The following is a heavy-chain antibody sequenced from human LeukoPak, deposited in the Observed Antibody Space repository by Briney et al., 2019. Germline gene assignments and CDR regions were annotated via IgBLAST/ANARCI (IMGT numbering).Heavy chain of an antibody. CDR3: ATYASSGYYYEGPFDY. CDR2: FIPIFGTA. V-gene: IGHV1-69*05. D-gene: IGHD3-22*01. CDR1: GGTFSSYA. Sequence: SVKVSCKASGGTFSSYAISWVRQAPGQGLEWMGRFIPIFGTANYAQKFQGRVTITTDESTSTAYMELSSLRSEDTAVYYCATYASSGYYYEGPFDYWGQGTLVTVSS. J-gene: IGHJ4*02.